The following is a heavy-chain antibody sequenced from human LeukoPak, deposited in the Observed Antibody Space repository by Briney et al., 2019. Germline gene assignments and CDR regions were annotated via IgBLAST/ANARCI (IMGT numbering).Heavy chain of an antibody. CDR2: ISSSRSYI. CDR1: GFTFSSYS. J-gene: IGHJ4*02. V-gene: IGHV3-21*01. Sequence: PGGSLRLSCAASGFTFSSYSMDWVRQAPGKGLEWVSSISSSRSYIYYADSVKGRFTISRDNAKSSRYLQVNSLRAEDTAVYYCARQLGGSSGYCFDYWGQGTLVTVSS. D-gene: IGHD3-22*01. CDR3: ARQLGGSSGYCFDY.